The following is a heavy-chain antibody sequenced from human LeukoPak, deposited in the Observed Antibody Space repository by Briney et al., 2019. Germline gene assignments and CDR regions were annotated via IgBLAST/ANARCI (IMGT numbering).Heavy chain of an antibody. CDR2: ISAYNGDT. CDR3: ATDETYYDSSGYPEY. CDR1: GYTFSNYD. V-gene: IGHV1-18*01. D-gene: IGHD3-22*01. Sequence: GASVKVSCKASGYTFSNYDISWVRQAPGQGLEWMGWISAYNGDTTYAQKLQGRVTVTTDTSTSTAYMELRSLRSDDTAVYYCATDETYYDSSGYPEYWGQGTLVTVSS. J-gene: IGHJ4*02.